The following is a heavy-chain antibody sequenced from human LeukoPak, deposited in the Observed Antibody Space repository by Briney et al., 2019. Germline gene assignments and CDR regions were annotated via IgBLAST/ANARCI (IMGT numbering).Heavy chain of an antibody. V-gene: IGHV4-61*08. CDR3: ARVSRGRGGMHF. Sequence: PSETLSLTCAVSGGSISSGGYSWSWIRQPPGKGLEWIGYIYYSGSTNYNPSLKSRVTISVDTSKNQFSLKLSSVTAADTAVYYCARVSRGRGGMHFWGQGTLVTVSS. D-gene: IGHD3-10*01. CDR2: IYYSGST. J-gene: IGHJ4*02. CDR1: GGSISSGGYS.